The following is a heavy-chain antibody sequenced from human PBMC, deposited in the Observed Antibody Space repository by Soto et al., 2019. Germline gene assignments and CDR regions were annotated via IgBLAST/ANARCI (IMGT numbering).Heavy chain of an antibody. Sequence: SETLSLTCTVSGGSISSGTNHHWTWIRLPPGKGLEWIGYIYYSGSTNYNPSLKSRVTISVDTSKNQFSLKLSSVTAADTAVYYCVQQLIHWGQGTLVTVSS. J-gene: IGHJ1*01. CDR2: IYYSGST. CDR3: VQQLIH. D-gene: IGHD6-13*01. CDR1: GGSISSGTNHH. V-gene: IGHV4-59*11.